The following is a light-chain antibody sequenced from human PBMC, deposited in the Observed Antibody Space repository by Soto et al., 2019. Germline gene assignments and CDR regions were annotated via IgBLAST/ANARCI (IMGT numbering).Light chain of an antibody. V-gene: IGKV1-9*01. Sequence: DIQLTQSPSFLSASVGDRVTITCRASQDINTYLAWYQQKPGKAPKLLIFAASTLQNGVPSRFSGSGSGTEFTVTITSLQPEDFATYYCQQRKSYPFSFGQGTRLEIK. CDR2: AAS. CDR1: QDINTY. J-gene: IGKJ5*01. CDR3: QQRKSYPFS.